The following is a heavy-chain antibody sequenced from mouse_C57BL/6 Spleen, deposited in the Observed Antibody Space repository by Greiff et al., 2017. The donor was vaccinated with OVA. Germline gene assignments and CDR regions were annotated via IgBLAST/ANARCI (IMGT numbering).Heavy chain of an antibody. Sequence: QVQLQQPGAELVMPGSSVKLSCKASGYTFTSYWMHWVKQRPIQGLEWIGNIDPSDSETHYNQKFKDKATLTVDKSSSTAYMQLSSLTSEDSAVYYCARGYYGNYGFAYWGQGTLVTVSA. J-gene: IGHJ3*01. V-gene: IGHV1-52*01. D-gene: IGHD2-1*01. CDR3: ARGYYGNYGFAY. CDR1: GYTFTSYW. CDR2: IDPSDSET.